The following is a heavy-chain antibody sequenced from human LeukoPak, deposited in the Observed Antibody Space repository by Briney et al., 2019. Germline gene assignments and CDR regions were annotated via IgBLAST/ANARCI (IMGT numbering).Heavy chain of an antibody. Sequence: GGSLRLSCAASGFTFSSYAMHWVHQAPGKGLEWVAVISYDGSNKYYADSVKGRFTISRDNSKNTLYLQMNSLRAEDTAVYYCARELVYYGSGSRNYWDQGTLVTVSS. CDR1: GFTFSSYA. D-gene: IGHD3-10*01. CDR3: ARELVYYGSGSRNY. V-gene: IGHV3-30-3*01. J-gene: IGHJ4*02. CDR2: ISYDGSNK.